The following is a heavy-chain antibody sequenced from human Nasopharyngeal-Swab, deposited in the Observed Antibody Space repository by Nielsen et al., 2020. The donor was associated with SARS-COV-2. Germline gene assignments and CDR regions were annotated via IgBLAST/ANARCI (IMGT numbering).Heavy chain of an antibody. Sequence: GGSLRLSCAASGFTFSSYNMNWVRQAPGKGLEWVSYINTGSSSIYYADSVKGRFTISRDNAKNSLYLQMNSLRDEDTAVYYCASGDFWSSYYAYWGQGTLVTVSS. V-gene: IGHV3-48*02. J-gene: IGHJ4*02. D-gene: IGHD3-3*01. CDR2: INTGSSSI. CDR3: ASGDFWSSYYAY. CDR1: GFTFSSYN.